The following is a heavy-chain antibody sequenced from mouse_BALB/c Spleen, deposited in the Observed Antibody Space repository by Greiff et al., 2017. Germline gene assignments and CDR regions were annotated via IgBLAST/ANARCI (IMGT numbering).Heavy chain of an antibody. J-gene: IGHJ3*01. CDR2: IDPETGGT. V-gene: IGHV1-15*01. D-gene: IGHD2-1*01. Sequence: QVQLQQSGAELVRPGASVTLSCKASGYTFTDYAMHWVKQTPVHGLEWIGAIDPETGGTAYNQKFKGKATLTADKSSSTAYMELRSLTSEDSAVYYCTRWSFGNWFAYWGQGTLVTVSA. CDR3: TRWSFGNWFAY. CDR1: GYTFTDYA.